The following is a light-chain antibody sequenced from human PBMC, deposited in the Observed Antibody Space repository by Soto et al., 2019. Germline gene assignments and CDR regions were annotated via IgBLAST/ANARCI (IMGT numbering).Light chain of an antibody. CDR1: SSYVGGYNY. CDR2: EVS. Sequence: QSVLTQPASVSGSPGQSITISCTGTSSYVGGYNYVSWYQQHPGRAPKLLIYEVSNRPSGVSNRFSGSKSGNTASLTISGLQAEDEADYYCSSYITTSTRVFGTGTKVTVL. J-gene: IGLJ1*01. V-gene: IGLV2-14*01. CDR3: SSYITTSTRV.